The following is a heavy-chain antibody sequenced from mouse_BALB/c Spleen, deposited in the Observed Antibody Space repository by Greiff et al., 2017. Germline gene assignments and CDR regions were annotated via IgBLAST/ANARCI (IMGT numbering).Heavy chain of an antibody. CDR1: GYTFSSYW. V-gene: IGHV1-9*01. D-gene: IGHD2-3*01. CDR3: ARGYDGYRFAY. J-gene: IGHJ3*01. CDR2: ILPGSGST. Sequence: QVKLQQSGAELMKPGASVKISCKATGYTFSSYWIEWVKQRPGHGLEWIGEILPGSGSTNYNEKFKGKATFTADTSSNTAYMQLSSLTSEDSAVYYCARGYDGYRFAYWGQGTLVTVSA.